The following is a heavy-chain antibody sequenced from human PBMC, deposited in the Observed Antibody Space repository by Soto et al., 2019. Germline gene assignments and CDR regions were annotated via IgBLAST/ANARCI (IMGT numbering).Heavy chain of an antibody. V-gene: IGHV1-46*01. D-gene: IGHD3-22*01. CDR3: ARETSPPSYYYDSSGYHTNAFDI. J-gene: IGHJ3*02. CDR1: GYTFTSYY. CDR2: INPSGGST. Sequence: ASVKVSCKASGYTFTSYYMHWVRQAPGQGLEWMGIINPSGGSTSYAQKFQGRVTMTRDTSTSTVYMELSSLRSEDTAVYYCARETSPPSYYYDSSGYHTNAFDIWGQGTMVTVSS.